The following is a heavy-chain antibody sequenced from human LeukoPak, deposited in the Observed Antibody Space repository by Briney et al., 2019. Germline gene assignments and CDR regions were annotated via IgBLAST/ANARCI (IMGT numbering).Heavy chain of an antibody. Sequence: GRSLRLSCAASGFTFDDYAMHWVRQAPGKGLEWVSGISWNSGSIGYADSVKGRFTISRDNAKNSLYLQMNSLRAEDMALYYCANGGSGYYAPFDYWGQGTLVTVSS. D-gene: IGHD3-22*01. V-gene: IGHV3-9*03. J-gene: IGHJ4*02. CDR1: GFTFDDYA. CDR3: ANGGSGYYAPFDY. CDR2: ISWNSGSI.